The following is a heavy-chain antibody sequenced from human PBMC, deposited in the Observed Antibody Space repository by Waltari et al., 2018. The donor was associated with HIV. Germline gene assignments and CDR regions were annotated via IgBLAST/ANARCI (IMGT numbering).Heavy chain of an antibody. D-gene: IGHD2-15*01. Sequence: EVQLVETGGCLIQPGGSLRLSCAASGFIVSSNYMNWVRQAPGKGLEWVSVIYSGGSTYYAASVKGRFTISRDNSKNTLYLQMNSLRAEDTAVYYCARALFGGSRGGYFDYWGQGTLVTVSS. V-gene: IGHV3-53*02. CDR3: ARALFGGSRGGYFDY. CDR2: IYSGGST. J-gene: IGHJ4*02. CDR1: GFIVSSNY.